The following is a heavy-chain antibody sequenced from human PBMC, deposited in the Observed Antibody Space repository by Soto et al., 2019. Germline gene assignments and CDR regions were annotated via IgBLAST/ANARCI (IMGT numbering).Heavy chain of an antibody. CDR2: ISGSGGST. V-gene: IGHV3-23*01. D-gene: IGHD1-1*01. Sequence: GGSLRLSCAASGFTFSSYAMSWVRQAPGKGLEWVSAISGSGGSTYYADSVKGRFTISRDNSKNTLYLQMNSLRAEDTAVYYCAKDGFESTDLGTFDYWGQGTLVTVSS. CDR1: GFTFSSYA. J-gene: IGHJ4*02. CDR3: AKDGFESTDLGTFDY.